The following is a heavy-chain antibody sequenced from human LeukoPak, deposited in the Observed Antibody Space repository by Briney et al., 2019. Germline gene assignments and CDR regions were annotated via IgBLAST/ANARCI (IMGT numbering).Heavy chain of an antibody. V-gene: IGHV4-4*07. CDR2: IYTSGST. CDR3: TRALSGVAPPYYYYYMDV. CDR1: GGSISSYY. D-gene: IGHD3-3*01. J-gene: IGHJ6*03. Sequence: SETLSLTCTVSGGSISSYYWSWIRQPAGKGLEWIGRIYTSGSTNYNPSLKSRVTMSVDTSKNQFSLKLSSVTAADTAVYYCTRALSGVAPPYYYYYMDVWGKGTTVTVSS.